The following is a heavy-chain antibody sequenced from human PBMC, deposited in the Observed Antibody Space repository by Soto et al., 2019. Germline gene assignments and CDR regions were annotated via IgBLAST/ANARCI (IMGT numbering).Heavy chain of an antibody. Sequence: ASVKVSCKASGYTFTSYYMHWVRQAPGQGLEWMGIINPSGGSTSYAQKFQGRVTMTRDTSTSTVYMELSSLRSEDTAVYYCARLTTDTYYFDYWGQGTLVTGSS. CDR1: GYTFTSYY. CDR2: INPSGGST. D-gene: IGHD4-17*01. CDR3: ARLTTDTYYFDY. J-gene: IGHJ4*02. V-gene: IGHV1-46*01.